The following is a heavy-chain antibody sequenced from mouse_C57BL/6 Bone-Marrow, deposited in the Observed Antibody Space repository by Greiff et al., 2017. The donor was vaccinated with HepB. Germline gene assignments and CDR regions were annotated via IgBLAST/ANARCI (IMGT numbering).Heavy chain of an antibody. CDR3: TRDDGYWGFAY. J-gene: IGHJ3*01. Sequence: EVQRVESGEGLVKPGGSLKLSCAASGFTFSSYAMSWVRQTPEKRLEWVAYISSGGDYIYYADTVKGRFTISRDNARNTLYLQMSSLKSEDTAMYYCTRDDGYWGFAYWGQGTLVTVSA. D-gene: IGHD2-3*01. CDR2: ISSGGDYI. V-gene: IGHV5-9-1*02. CDR1: GFTFSSYA.